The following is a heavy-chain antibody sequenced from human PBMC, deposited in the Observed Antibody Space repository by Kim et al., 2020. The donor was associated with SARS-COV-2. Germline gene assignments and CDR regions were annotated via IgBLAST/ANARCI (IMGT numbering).Heavy chain of an antibody. Sequence: GSLRLSCAASGFIFDDYAMHWVRQVPGKGLEWVSLISWDGGSTYYADSVKGRFTISRDNNKNSLYLQMNSLRAEDTALYYCAKDASMVRGVMTYFDYWGQGTLVTVSS. J-gene: IGHJ4*02. CDR1: GFIFDDYA. CDR2: ISWDGGST. CDR3: AKDASMVRGVMTYFDY. V-gene: IGHV3-43D*03. D-gene: IGHD3-10*01.